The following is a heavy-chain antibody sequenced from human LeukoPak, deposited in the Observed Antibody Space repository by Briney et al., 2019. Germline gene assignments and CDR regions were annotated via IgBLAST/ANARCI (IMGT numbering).Heavy chain of an antibody. J-gene: IGHJ6*03. D-gene: IGHD3-3*01. Sequence: SETLSLTCTVSGGSISSGSYYWSWIRQPAGKGLEWIGRIYTSGSTNYNPSLKSRVTISVDTSKNQFSLKLSSVTAADTAVYYCARDTGGMGDFWSGYSFYYYYMDVWGKGTTVTVSS. CDR3: ARDTGGMGDFWSGYSFYYYYMDV. CDR2: IYTSGST. V-gene: IGHV4-61*02. CDR1: GGSISSGSYY.